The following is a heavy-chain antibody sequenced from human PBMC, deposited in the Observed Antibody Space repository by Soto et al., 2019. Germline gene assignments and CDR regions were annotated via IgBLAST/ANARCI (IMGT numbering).Heavy chain of an antibody. V-gene: IGHV5-51*01. CDR1: GYSFTNYW. CDR3: ARHGQPTKYYYYQYGLDV. D-gene: IGHD1-1*01. Sequence: GDSLKISCQGSGYSFTNYWIGWVRRMPLKGLEWMGVIFPGDSDIRYSPSFQGQVTISADKSISTAYLQWNSLKASDTAMYYCARHGQPTKYYYYQYGLDVWGQGTTVTVSS. CDR2: IFPGDSDI. J-gene: IGHJ6*02.